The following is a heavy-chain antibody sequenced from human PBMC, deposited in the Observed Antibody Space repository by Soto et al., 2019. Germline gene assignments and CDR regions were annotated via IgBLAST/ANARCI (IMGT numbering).Heavy chain of an antibody. V-gene: IGHV4-59*01. CDR1: GDSISSYY. D-gene: IGHD3-22*01. CDR2: LYYGRSA. CDR3: ALRSMAVVPEY. Sequence: QVQLQESGPGLVKPSETLSLTCAVSGDSISSYYCMWIRQPPGKGLESIGYLYYGRSANHNPSLKSRVTVSVDTPTNQCSLTLSSMTAADTAVYYCALRSMAVVPEYWGQGTLVTVSS. J-gene: IGHJ4*02.